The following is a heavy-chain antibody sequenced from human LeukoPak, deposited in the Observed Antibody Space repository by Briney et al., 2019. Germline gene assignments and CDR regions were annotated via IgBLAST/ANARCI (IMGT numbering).Heavy chain of an antibody. CDR3: AREKPSFYSSIRGAFDI. Sequence: GGSLRLSCAASGFTFSSYGMHWVRQAPGKGLEWVAVIWYDGSNKYYADSVKGRFTISRDNSKNTLYLQMNSLRAEDTAVYYCAREKPSFYSSIRGAFDIWGQGTMVTVSS. D-gene: IGHD6-13*01. CDR2: IWYDGSNK. V-gene: IGHV3-33*01. CDR1: GFTFSSYG. J-gene: IGHJ3*02.